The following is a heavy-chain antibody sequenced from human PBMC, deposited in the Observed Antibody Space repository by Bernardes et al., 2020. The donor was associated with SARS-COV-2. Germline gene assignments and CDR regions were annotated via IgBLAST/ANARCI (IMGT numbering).Heavy chain of an antibody. D-gene: IGHD2-21*02. Sequence: GSLRLSCAASGFTFSSYSMNWVRQAPGKGLEWVSYISSSSSTIYYADSVKGRFTISRDNATSVYLQMNSLGAEDTAVYYCATSLTVFDHWGQGTLVTVSS. CDR2: ISSSSSTI. CDR3: ATSLTVFDH. CDR1: GFTFSSYS. J-gene: IGHJ4*02. V-gene: IGHV3-48*01.